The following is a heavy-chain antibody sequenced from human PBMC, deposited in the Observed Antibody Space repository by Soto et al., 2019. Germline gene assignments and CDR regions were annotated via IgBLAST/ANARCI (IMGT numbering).Heavy chain of an antibody. V-gene: IGHV1-69*02. D-gene: IGHD6-19*01. CDR1: GGTFSSYT. J-gene: IGHJ4*02. CDR3: ARGYSSGWLN. CDR2: IIPILGIA. Sequence: QVQLVQSGAEVKKPGSSVKVSCKASGGTFSSYTISWVRQAPGQGLEWMGRIIPILGIANYAQKFQGSVXIXXDKSTSTANMELSSLRSEDTAVYYCARGYSSGWLNWGQGTLVTVSS.